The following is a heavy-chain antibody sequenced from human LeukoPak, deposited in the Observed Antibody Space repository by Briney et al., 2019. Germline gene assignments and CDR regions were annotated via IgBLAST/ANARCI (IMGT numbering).Heavy chain of an antibody. V-gene: IGHV4-31*11. CDR3: ATWAYSSSYAFDY. CDR1: GGSISSGGYY. Sequence: SETLSLTCAVSGGSISSGGYYWSWIRQHPGKGLEWIGYIYYSGSTYYNPSLKSRVTISVDTSKNQFSLKLSSVTAADTAVYYCATWAYSSSYAFDYWGQGTLVTVSS. D-gene: IGHD6-6*01. J-gene: IGHJ4*02. CDR2: IYYSGST.